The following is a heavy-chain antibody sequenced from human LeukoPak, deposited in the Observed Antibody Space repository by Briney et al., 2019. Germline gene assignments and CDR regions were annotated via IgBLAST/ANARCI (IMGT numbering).Heavy chain of an antibody. V-gene: IGHV5-10-1*01. CDR1: GYNFTNYW. D-gene: IGHD3-9*01. CDR3: ARHADYHILTGFDY. J-gene: IGHJ4*02. CDR2: IDPSNSYT. Sequence: LGGSLRISCKGSGYNFTNYWISWVRQMPGKGLEWMGRIDPSNSYTNYSPPFQGHVTISADRSISTAYLQWNSLKASDTAMYYCARHADYHILTGFDYWGQGTLVTVS.